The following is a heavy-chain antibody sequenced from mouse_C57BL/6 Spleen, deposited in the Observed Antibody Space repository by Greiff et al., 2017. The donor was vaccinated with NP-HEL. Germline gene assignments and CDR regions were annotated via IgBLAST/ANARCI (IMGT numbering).Heavy chain of an antibody. D-gene: IGHD2-4*01. CDR2: IRHNANGYTS. CDR1: GFTFTDYY. Sequence: EVQRVESGGGLVQPGGSLSLSCAASGFTFTDYYMSWVRQPPGKALEWLGFIRHNANGYTSEYSASVKGRFTISRANSQSILYLQMNALRAEDSATYECARPPICYEYDVWYFDVWGTGTTVTVSS. V-gene: IGHV7-3*01. CDR3: ARPPICYEYDVWYFDV. J-gene: IGHJ1*03.